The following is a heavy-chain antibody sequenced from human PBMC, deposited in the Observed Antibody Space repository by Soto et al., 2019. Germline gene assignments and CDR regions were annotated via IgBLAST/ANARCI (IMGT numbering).Heavy chain of an antibody. Sequence: QVQLVQSGAEVKKPGSSVKVSCKASGGTFSSYAISWVRQAPGQRLEWMGGIIPIFGTANYAQKFQGRVTITADESTSTAYMDLSSLRSEDTAVYYCASPPTTGNFYDDGMDVWGQGTTVTVSS. CDR3: ASPPTTGNFYDDGMDV. CDR1: GGTFSSYA. D-gene: IGHD4-17*01. J-gene: IGHJ6*02. V-gene: IGHV1-69*12. CDR2: IIPIFGTA.